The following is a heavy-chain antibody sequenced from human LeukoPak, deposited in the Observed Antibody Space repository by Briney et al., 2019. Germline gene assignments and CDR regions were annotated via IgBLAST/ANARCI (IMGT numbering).Heavy chain of an antibody. V-gene: IGHV3-23*01. CDR2: ISGSGGST. J-gene: IGHJ4*02. CDR3: AKGGGSYGSGSYYYFDY. D-gene: IGHD3-10*01. Sequence: GGSLRRSCAASGFTFSSYAMSWVRQAPGKGLEWVSAISGSGGSTYYADSVKGRFTISRDNSKNTLYLQMNSLRAEDTAVYYCAKGGGSYGSGSYYYFDYWGQGTLVTVSS. CDR1: GFTFSSYA.